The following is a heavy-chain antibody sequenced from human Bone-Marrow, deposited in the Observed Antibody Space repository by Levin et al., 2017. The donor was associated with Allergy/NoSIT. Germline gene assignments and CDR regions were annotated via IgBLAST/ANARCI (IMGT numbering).Heavy chain of an antibody. CDR1: GYSFTSYW. V-gene: IGHV5-10-1*01. Sequence: KVSCKGSGYSFTSYWISWVRQMPGKGLEWMGRIDPSDSYTNYSPSFQGHVTIPADKSISTAYLQWSSLKASDTAMYYCAMSITIFGVVDYWGQGTLVTVSS. CDR3: AMSITIFGVVDY. D-gene: IGHD3-3*01. CDR2: IDPSDSYT. J-gene: IGHJ4*02.